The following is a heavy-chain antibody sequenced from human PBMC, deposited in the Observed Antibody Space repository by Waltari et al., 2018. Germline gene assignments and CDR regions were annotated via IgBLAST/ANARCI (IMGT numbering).Heavy chain of an antibody. D-gene: IGHD3-10*01. V-gene: IGHV3-23*01. CDR3: AKGLLLWFGEPPTGYYYYGMDV. CDR1: GFTFSSYA. J-gene: IGHJ6*02. Sequence: EVQLLESGGGLVQPGGSLRLSYAASGFTFSSYAMSWVRQAPGKGLEWVSAISGSGGSTYYADSVKGRFTISRDNSKNTLYLQMNSLRAEDTAVYYCAKGLLLWFGEPPTGYYYYGMDVWGQGTTVTVSS. CDR2: ISGSGGST.